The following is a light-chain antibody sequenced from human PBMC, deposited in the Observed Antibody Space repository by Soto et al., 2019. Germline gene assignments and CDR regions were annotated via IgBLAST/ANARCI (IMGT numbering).Light chain of an antibody. CDR2: AAS. CDR1: QDIRTF. CDR3: QKYNIAPWT. J-gene: IGKJ1*01. Sequence: DLQMTQFPSSLSASVGDRVTITCRASQDIRTFLAWYQQRPVKVPKLLIYAASTLQSGVPSRFSGSGSGTDFTLIISSLQPEDVATYYCQKYNIAPWTFGHGTRVEI. V-gene: IGKV1-27*01.